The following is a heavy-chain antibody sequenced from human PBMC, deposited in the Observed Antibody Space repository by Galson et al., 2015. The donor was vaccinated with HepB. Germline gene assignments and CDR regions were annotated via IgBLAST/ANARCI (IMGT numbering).Heavy chain of an antibody. D-gene: IGHD3-3*01. CDR3: AKGGYYDFWSAYDS. CDR1: GFTFNNYG. V-gene: IGHV3-30*18. CDR2: ISYDGTSK. Sequence: SLRLSCAASGFTFNNYGIHWVRQAPGKGLEWVAAISYDGTSKYYADSVEGRFTISRDNSKNTLYLQMNSLRPEDTAIYYCAKGGYYDFWSAYDSWGQGALVTVS. J-gene: IGHJ4*02.